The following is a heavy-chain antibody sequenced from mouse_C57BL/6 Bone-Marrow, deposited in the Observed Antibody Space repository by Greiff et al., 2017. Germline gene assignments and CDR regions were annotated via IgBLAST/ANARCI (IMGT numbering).Heavy chain of an antibody. CDR2: ISNGGGST. D-gene: IGHD1-1*01. V-gene: IGHV5-12*01. Sequence: EVQRVESGGGLVQPGGSLKLSCAASGFTFSDYYMYWVRQTPEKRLEWVAYISNGGGSTYYPDTVKGRFTISRDNAKTTLYLQMSRLKSEDTAMYYCARQCYYGSRRYFDVWGTGTTVTVSS. J-gene: IGHJ1*03. CDR1: GFTFSDYY. CDR3: ARQCYYGSRRYFDV.